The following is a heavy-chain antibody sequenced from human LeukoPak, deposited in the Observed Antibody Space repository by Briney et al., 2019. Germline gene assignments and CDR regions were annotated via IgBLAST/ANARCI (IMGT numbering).Heavy chain of an antibody. D-gene: IGHD1-1*01. CDR3: ARDHSATTGVYFDY. CDR2: IYYSGST. J-gene: IGHJ4*02. Sequence: PSETLSLTCTVSVGSISRGDYYCSWVRQPPGKGLEWIGYIYYSGSTYYNPSLKSRVTISVDTSKNQFSLKLSSVTAADTAVYYCARDHSATTGVYFDYWSQGTLVTVSS. V-gene: IGHV4-30-4*01. CDR1: VGSISRGDYY.